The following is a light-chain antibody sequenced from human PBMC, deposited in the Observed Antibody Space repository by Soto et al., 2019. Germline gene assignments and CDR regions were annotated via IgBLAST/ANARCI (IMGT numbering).Light chain of an antibody. V-gene: IGKV4-1*01. CDR2: WAS. CDR1: QSILYSTNNKNY. CDR3: QQYYSLPLT. Sequence: DIVMTQSPDSLAVSLGERATINCKSSQSILYSTNNKNYLAWYQQKPGQTPKLLIYWASTRASGVPDRFSGSGSGTDFTLTIYSLQAEDVAVYYCQQYYSLPLTFGGGTKVEIK. J-gene: IGKJ4*01.